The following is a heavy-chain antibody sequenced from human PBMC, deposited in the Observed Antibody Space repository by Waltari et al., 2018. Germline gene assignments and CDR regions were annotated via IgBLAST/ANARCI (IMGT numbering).Heavy chain of an antibody. Sequence: QVQLVQSGAEVKKPGSSVKVSCKASGGTFSSYAISWVRQAPGQGLEWMGGIIPFFGTANYAQKFQGRVTITANESTGTAYMELSSLRSEDTAVYYCARDRNYDILTGYYDYWGQGTLVTVSS. CDR1: GGTFSSYA. CDR2: IIPFFGTA. D-gene: IGHD3-9*01. CDR3: ARDRNYDILTGYYDY. V-gene: IGHV1-69*01. J-gene: IGHJ4*02.